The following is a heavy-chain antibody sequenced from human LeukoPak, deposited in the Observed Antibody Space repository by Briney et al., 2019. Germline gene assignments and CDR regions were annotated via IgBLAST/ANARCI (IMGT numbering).Heavy chain of an antibody. J-gene: IGHJ4*02. Sequence: ASVKVSCKASGYTFTSYGFDWVRQAPGQGLEWMGWISAYNGNTIYAQKLQGRVTMTTDASTSTAYMEVRSLTSDDTAVYYCARALLSYGDDGTVASYWGQGTLVTVSS. CDR3: ARALLSYGDDGTVASY. V-gene: IGHV1-18*01. CDR2: ISAYNGNT. CDR1: GYTFTSYG. D-gene: IGHD4-17*01.